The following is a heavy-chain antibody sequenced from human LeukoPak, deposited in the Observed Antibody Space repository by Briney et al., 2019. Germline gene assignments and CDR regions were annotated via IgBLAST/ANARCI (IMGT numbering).Heavy chain of an antibody. CDR3: ARGYCSSTSCYQLNWFDP. J-gene: IGHJ5*02. D-gene: IGHD2-2*01. CDR2: INHSGST. CDR1: GGSFSGYY. V-gene: IGHV4-34*01. Sequence: SSETLSLTCAVYGGSFSGYYWSWIRQPPGKGLEWIGEINHSGSTNYNPSLKSRVTISVDTSKNQFSLKLSSVTAADTAVYYCARGYCSSTSCYQLNWFDPWGQGTLVTVSS.